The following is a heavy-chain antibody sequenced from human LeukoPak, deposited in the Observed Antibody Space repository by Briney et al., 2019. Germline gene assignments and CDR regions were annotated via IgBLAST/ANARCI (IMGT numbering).Heavy chain of an antibody. Sequence: GGSLRLSCAGSGFSFGDYGMSWVRQAPGKGLESVSVISATGGNTYYADSVKGRFTISRDNSKNTLYLQMNSLRVEDTAVYYCARGLFLSGYLDAFDIWGQGTVVTVSS. CDR1: GFSFGDYG. J-gene: IGHJ3*02. CDR3: ARGLFLSGYLDAFDI. CDR2: ISATGGNT. D-gene: IGHD3-22*01. V-gene: IGHV3-23*01.